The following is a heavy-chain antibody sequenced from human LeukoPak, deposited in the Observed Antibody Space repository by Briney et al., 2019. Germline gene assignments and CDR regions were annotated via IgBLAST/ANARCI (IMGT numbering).Heavy chain of an antibody. Sequence: SETLSLTCTVSGGSISSYYWSWIRQPPGKGLEWIGYIYYSGNTNYNSSLKSRVTISVDSSKNQFSLRLSSLTAADTAVYYCARSVGGEQLDFDYWGQGTLVTVSS. V-gene: IGHV4-59*01. J-gene: IGHJ4*02. CDR2: IYYSGNT. CDR3: ARSVGGEQLDFDY. D-gene: IGHD6-13*01. CDR1: GGSISSYY.